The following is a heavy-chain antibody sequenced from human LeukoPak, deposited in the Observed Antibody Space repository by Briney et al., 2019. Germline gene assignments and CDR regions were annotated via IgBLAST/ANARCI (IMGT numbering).Heavy chain of an antibody. J-gene: IGHJ4*02. V-gene: IGHV3-11*01. D-gene: IGHD4-11*01. CDR2: ISGGGTTM. CDR3: ARDNSNYYFDY. Sequence: GGSLRLSCAASGFTFSGYFMNWIRQAPGKGLEWVSYISGGGTTMYYADSVKGRFTISRDNAKNSLYLQMNSLRAEDTAVYYCARDNSNYYFDYWGQGTLVTVSS. CDR1: GFTFSGYF.